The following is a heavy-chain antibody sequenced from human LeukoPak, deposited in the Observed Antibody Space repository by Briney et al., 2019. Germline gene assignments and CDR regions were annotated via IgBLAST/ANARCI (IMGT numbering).Heavy chain of an antibody. D-gene: IGHD6-19*01. CDR3: AGQERDSSGYWFDP. Sequence: PGGSLRLSCAASGFTVSSNYMSWVRQAPGKGLEWVSVIYSGGSTYYADSVKGRFTISRDNSKNTLYLQMNSLRAEDTAVYYCAGQERDSSGYWFDPWGQGTLVTVSS. V-gene: IGHV3-53*01. J-gene: IGHJ5*02. CDR2: IYSGGST. CDR1: GFTVSSNY.